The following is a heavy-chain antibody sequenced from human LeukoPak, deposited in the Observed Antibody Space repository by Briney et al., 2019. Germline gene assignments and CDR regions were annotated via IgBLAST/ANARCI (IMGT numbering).Heavy chain of an antibody. D-gene: IGHD6-19*01. V-gene: IGHV3-9*01. Sequence: GGSLRLPCAASGFTFDDYAMHWVRQVPGKGLEWVAGISWNGGIIGSADSVKGRFTISRDNAKHSLSLQMNSLRAEDTALYYCAKDHGSGFYYFDYWGQGTLVTVSS. CDR1: GFTFDDYA. CDR2: ISWNGGII. J-gene: IGHJ4*02. CDR3: AKDHGSGFYYFDY.